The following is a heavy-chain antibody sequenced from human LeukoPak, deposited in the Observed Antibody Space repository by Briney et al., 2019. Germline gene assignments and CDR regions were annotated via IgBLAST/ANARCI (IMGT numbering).Heavy chain of an antibody. Sequence: GGSLRLSCAASGFSFSIYWMTWVRQAPGKELEWVANIRPDGSEKYYADSVRGRCTISRDNTRNTLDLQMNSLRPEDTAVYYCARARIVYSSSWYTGREYFQHWGQGTLVTVSS. J-gene: IGHJ1*01. CDR2: IRPDGSEK. CDR1: GFSFSIYW. D-gene: IGHD6-13*01. CDR3: ARARIVYSSSWYTGREYFQH. V-gene: IGHV3-7*03.